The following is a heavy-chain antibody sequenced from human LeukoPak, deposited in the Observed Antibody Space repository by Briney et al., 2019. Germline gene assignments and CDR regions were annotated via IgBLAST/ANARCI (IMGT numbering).Heavy chain of an antibody. CDR3: ARDSGYSYGL. V-gene: IGHV4-59*01. J-gene: IGHJ4*02. Sequence: SETLSLTCTVSGGSISSYYWSWIRQPPGKGLEWIGYIYYSGSTNYNPSLKSRVTTSVDTSKNQFSLKLSSVTAADTAVYYCARDSGYSYGLWGQGTLVTVSS. CDR1: GGSISSYY. CDR2: IYYSGST. D-gene: IGHD5-18*01.